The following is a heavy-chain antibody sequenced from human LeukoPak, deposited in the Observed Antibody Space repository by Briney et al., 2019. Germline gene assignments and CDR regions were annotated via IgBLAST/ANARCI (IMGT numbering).Heavy chain of an antibody. CDR3: ARDGEMPTIYFDY. J-gene: IGHJ4*02. V-gene: IGHV3-7*01. Sequence: VGSLRLSCAVSGFTFSSHWMSWVRQAPGKGLEWVANIKQDGSETYYVDSVKGRFTISRDNAKNSLFLQMNSLRAEDTAVYYCARDGEMPTIYFDYWGQGTLVTVSS. CDR1: GFTFSSHW. D-gene: IGHD5-24*01. CDR2: IKQDGSET.